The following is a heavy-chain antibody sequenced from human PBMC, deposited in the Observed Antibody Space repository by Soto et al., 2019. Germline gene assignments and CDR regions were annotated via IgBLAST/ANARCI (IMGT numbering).Heavy chain of an antibody. V-gene: IGHV4-39*01. J-gene: IGHJ5*02. Sequence: PSETLSLTCTVSGGSISSSSYYWGWIRQPPGKGLEWIGSIYYSGSTYYNPSLKSRVTISVDTSKNQFSLKLSSVTAADTAVYYCARHNVVVVAATLFGWFDPWGQGTLVTVSS. CDR1: GGSISSSSYY. D-gene: IGHD2-15*01. CDR3: ARHNVVVVAATLFGWFDP. CDR2: IYYSGST.